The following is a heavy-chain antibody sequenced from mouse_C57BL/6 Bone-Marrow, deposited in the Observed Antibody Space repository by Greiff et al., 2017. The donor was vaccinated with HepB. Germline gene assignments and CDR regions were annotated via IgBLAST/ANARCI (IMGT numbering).Heavy chain of an antibody. V-gene: IGHV1-64*01. CDR3: ARRGYGDYVAWFAY. Sequence: VQLQQPGAELVKPGASVKLSCKASGYTFTSYWMHWVKQRPGQGLEWIGMIHPNSGSTNYNEKFKSKATLTVDKSSSTAYMQLSSLTSEDSAVYYCARRGYGDYVAWFAYGGQGTRVTVSA. CDR1: GYTFTSYW. D-gene: IGHD2-4*01. CDR2: IHPNSGST. J-gene: IGHJ3*01.